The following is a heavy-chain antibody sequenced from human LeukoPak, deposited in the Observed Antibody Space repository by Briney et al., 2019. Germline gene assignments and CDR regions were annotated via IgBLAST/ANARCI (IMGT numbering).Heavy chain of an antibody. CDR2: IYYSGST. D-gene: IGHD3-3*01. Sequence: PSETLSLTCTVSGGSISSSSYYWGWIRQPPGTGLEWLGSIYYSGSTYYNPSLKSRVTISVDTSKNQFSLKLSSVTAADTAVYYCASARPDYDFWSGNTYYYYYYMDVWGKGTTVTVSS. J-gene: IGHJ6*03. V-gene: IGHV4-39*01. CDR1: GGSISSSSYY. CDR3: ASARPDYDFWSGNTYYYYYYMDV.